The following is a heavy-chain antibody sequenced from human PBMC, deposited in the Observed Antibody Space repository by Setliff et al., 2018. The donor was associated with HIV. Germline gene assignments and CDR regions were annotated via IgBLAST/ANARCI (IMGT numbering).Heavy chain of an antibody. CDR2: IYNSVTT. V-gene: IGHV4-59*01. Sequence: SETLSLTCIVSGASISSNTWSWIRQAPGKGLQWIGFIYNSVTTNYNPSLKSRVTISLGTSKNQFSLKLTSVTAADTAVYYCARGGTSSNWFGPWGQGTLVTVSS. CDR1: GASISSNT. J-gene: IGHJ5*02. CDR3: ARGGTSSNWFGP. D-gene: IGHD2-2*01.